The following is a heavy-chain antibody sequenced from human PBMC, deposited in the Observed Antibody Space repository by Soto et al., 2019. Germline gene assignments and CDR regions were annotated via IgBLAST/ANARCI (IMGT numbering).Heavy chain of an antibody. V-gene: IGHV3-23*01. CDR3: AKVARRVPAAMYYYYMDV. Sequence: GSLRLSCAASGFTFSAYAMTWVRQAPGKGLEWVSAISRNGGTTNYADSVKGRFAVSRDNSKNTLYLQMNSLRAEDTAVYYCAKVARRVPAAMYYYYMDVWGKGTTVTVSS. J-gene: IGHJ6*03. CDR2: ISRNGGTT. CDR1: GFTFSAYA. D-gene: IGHD2-2*01.